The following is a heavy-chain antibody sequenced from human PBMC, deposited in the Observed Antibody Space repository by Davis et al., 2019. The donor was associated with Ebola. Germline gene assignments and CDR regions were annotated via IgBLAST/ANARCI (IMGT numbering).Heavy chain of an antibody. CDR3: ARGRWLQLVVDY. CDR1: GYTFTSYG. CDR2: ISAYNGNT. D-gene: IGHD5-24*01. V-gene: IGHV1-18*01. Sequence: AASVKVSCKASGYTFTSYGISWVRQAPGQGLEWMGWISAYNGNTNYAQKLQGRVTMTTDTSTSTAYMELRSLRAEDTAVYYCARGRWLQLVVDYWGQGTLVTVSS. J-gene: IGHJ4*02.